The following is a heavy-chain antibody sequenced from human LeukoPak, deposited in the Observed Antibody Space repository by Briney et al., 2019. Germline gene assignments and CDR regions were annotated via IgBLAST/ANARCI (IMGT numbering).Heavy chain of an antibody. CDR1: GFTFSSYA. Sequence: GGSLRLSCAASGFTFSSYAMHWVRQAPGKGLEWVAVISYDGSNKYYADSVKGRFTISRDNSKNTLYLQMNSLRAEDTAVYYCARGDLVVRIQLWFGVPALWGQGTLVTVSS. CDR3: ARGDLVVRIQLWFGVPAL. J-gene: IGHJ4*02. CDR2: ISYDGSNK. V-gene: IGHV3-30-3*01. D-gene: IGHD5-18*01.